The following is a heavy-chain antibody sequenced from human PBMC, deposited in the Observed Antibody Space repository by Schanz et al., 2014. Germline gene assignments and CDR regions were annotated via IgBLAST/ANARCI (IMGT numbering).Heavy chain of an antibody. J-gene: IGHJ4*02. D-gene: IGHD2-21*01. CDR3: ARVDSGDYFFDN. CDR2: ISGSGAST. Sequence: EVQLLESGGGLVQPGGSLRLSCAASGFNFNNFAMTWVRQAPGKGLEWVIVISGSGASTYYADSVRGRFTMSRDNSKNTVHLQMSSLRVEDTAVYYCARVDSGDYFFDNWGQGTRVTVSS. V-gene: IGHV3-23*01. CDR1: GFNFNNFA.